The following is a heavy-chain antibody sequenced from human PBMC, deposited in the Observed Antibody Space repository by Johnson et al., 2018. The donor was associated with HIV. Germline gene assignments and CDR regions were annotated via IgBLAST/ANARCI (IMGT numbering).Heavy chain of an antibody. D-gene: IGHD3-22*01. CDR2: ISSSGSTI. V-gene: IGHV3-11*04. CDR3: ARGRGYYYDSGPDAFDI. CDR1: GFTVSSNY. J-gene: IGHJ3*02. Sequence: QVQLLESGGGLVQPGGSLRLSCAASGFTVSSNYMSWVRQAPGKGLEWVSYISSSGSTIYYADSVKGRFTISRDNAKNSLYLQMNSLRAEDTAVYYCARGRGYYYDSGPDAFDIWGQGTMVTVSS.